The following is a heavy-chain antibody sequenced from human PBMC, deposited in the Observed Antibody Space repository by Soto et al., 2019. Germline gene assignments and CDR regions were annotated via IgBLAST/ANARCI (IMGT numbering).Heavy chain of an antibody. CDR3: VRFSILVSGRGRGAFFDS. V-gene: IGHV3-7*03. J-gene: IGHJ4*02. Sequence: EVQLVESGGGLVQPGGSLRLSCAASGFTFSNYWMSWVRQVPGKGLAWVSNIKEDGSEKYYVDSVKGRFTIYRDNAKNSVHLQMNRLRDEDTAVYYCVRFSILVSGRGRGAFFDSWGQGTPVTVSS. CDR1: GFTFSNYW. D-gene: IGHD6-19*01. CDR2: IKEDGSEK.